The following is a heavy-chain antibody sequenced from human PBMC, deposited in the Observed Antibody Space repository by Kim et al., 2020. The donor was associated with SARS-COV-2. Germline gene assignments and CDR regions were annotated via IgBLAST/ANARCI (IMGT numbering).Heavy chain of an antibody. D-gene: IGHD6-13*01. V-gene: IGHV4-34*01. CDR3: ARGYSR. CDR2: NQSVRS. Sequence: NQSVRSNYNSSRKSRVTISVDTSKNQFSRKLSAVTAADTGVYYCARGYSRWGQGTLVTVSS. J-gene: IGHJ4*02.